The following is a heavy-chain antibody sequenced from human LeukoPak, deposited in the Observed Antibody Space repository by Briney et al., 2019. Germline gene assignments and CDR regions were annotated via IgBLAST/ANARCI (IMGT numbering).Heavy chain of an antibody. CDR2: ISWDGGST. CDR1: GFTFDDYA. J-gene: IGHJ6*02. V-gene: IGHV3-43D*03. D-gene: IGHD3-10*01. CDR3: AKARRAYGSGSLHPAMDV. Sequence: GGPLRLSCAASGFTFDDYAMHWVRQAPGKGLEWVSLISWDGGSTYYADSVKGRFTISRDNSKNSLYLQMNSLRAEDTALYYCAKARRAYGSGSLHPAMDVWGQGTTVTVSS.